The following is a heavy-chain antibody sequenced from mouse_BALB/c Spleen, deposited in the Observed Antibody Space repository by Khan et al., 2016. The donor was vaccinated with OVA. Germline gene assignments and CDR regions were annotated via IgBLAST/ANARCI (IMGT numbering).Heavy chain of an antibody. D-gene: IGHD3-3*01. CDR3: ARDRDGKVAY. CDR2: INTETGEP. J-gene: IGHJ2*01. V-gene: IGHV9-2-1*01. CDR1: GYTFTDYS. Sequence: QVQLKESGPELKKPGETVKISCKASGYTFTDYSMHWVKQAPGKGLKWMGWINTETGEPTYADDFKGRFAFSLDTSSSTAYLQINNLTNEDTATDFCARDRDGKVAYWGQGTTLTVSS.